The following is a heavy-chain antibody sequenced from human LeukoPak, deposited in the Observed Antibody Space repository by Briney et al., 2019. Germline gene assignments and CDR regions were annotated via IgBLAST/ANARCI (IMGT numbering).Heavy chain of an antibody. CDR3: AREGEPLVDTAMALDY. CDR1: GGTFSSYA. CDR2: IIPIFGTA. Sequence: SVKVSCKASGGTFSSYAISWVRQAPGQGLEWMGGIIPIFGTANYAQKFQGRVTITADESTSTAYMELSSLRSEDTAVYYCAREGEPLVDTAMALDYWGQGTLVTVSS. J-gene: IGHJ4*02. D-gene: IGHD5-18*01. V-gene: IGHV1-69*01.